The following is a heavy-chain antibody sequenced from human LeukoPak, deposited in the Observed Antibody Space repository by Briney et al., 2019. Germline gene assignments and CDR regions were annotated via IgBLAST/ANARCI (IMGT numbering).Heavy chain of an antibody. D-gene: IGHD3-10*01. CDR3: ARTTTPHYYGSGSYALGY. Sequence: GGSLRLSCAASGFTFSTYAMHWVRQGPGKGLEWVAVISYDGSNKYYADSVKGRFTISRDNSKNTLYLQMSSLSAEDTAVYYCARTTTPHYYGSGSYALGYWGQGTLVTVSS. V-gene: IGHV3-30-3*01. CDR1: GFTFSTYA. CDR2: ISYDGSNK. J-gene: IGHJ4*02.